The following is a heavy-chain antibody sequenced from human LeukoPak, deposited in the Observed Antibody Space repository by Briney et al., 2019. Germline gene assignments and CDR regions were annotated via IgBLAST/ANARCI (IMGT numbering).Heavy chain of an antibody. Sequence: PGGSLRLSCTASGFTFRNYVRNWVRQAPGKGLEWVSGISGSGAGTNYADSVKGRLTISRDNSKNTLNLQMNSLRVNDTAVYYCARASRVTFGGVIDNWGQGTLVTVSS. CDR1: GFTFRNYV. CDR2: ISGSGAGT. D-gene: IGHD3-16*02. J-gene: IGHJ4*02. V-gene: IGHV3-23*01. CDR3: ARASRVTFGGVIDN.